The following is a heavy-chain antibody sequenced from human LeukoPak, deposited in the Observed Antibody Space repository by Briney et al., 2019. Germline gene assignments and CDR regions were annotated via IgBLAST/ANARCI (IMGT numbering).Heavy chain of an antibody. V-gene: IGHV3-33*01. Sequence: GRSLRLSCAASGFTFSSYGMHWVRQAPGKGLEWVAVIWYDGSNKYYADSVKGRFTISRDNSKNTLYLQMNSLGAEDTAAYYCARGIQSKYRKGPNFDAFDIWGQGTMVTVSS. D-gene: IGHD2/OR15-2a*01. CDR1: GFTFSSYG. CDR2: IWYDGSNK. J-gene: IGHJ3*02. CDR3: ARGIQSKYRKGPNFDAFDI.